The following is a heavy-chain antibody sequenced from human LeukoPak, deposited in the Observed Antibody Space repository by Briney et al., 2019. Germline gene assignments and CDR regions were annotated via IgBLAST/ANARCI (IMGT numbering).Heavy chain of an antibody. V-gene: IGHV4-31*03. CDR1: GGSISSGGYY. D-gene: IGHD3-9*01. CDR2: IYYSGST. CDR3: ARTPFVWGYDSDY. J-gene: IGHJ4*02. Sequence: SETLSLTCTVSGGSISSGGYYWSWIRQHPGKGLEWIGYIYYSGSTYYNPSLKSRVTISVDTSKNQFSLKLSSVAAADTAVYYCARTPFVWGYDSDYWGQGTLVTVSS.